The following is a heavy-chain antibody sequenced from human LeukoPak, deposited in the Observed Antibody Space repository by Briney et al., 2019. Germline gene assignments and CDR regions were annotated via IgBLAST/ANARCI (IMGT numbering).Heavy chain of an antibody. Sequence: GGSLRLSCAASGFSFSDYSMNWVRQPPGKGLEWVSHITSASSSPTIKYADSVKGRFTISRDNAKNSLYLQMNSLRDEDTAVYYCASGGDYGVGVDPRGQGTLVTVSS. CDR2: ITSASSSPTI. CDR1: GFSFSDYS. J-gene: IGHJ5*02. D-gene: IGHD4-17*01. CDR3: ASGGDYGVGVDP. V-gene: IGHV3-48*02.